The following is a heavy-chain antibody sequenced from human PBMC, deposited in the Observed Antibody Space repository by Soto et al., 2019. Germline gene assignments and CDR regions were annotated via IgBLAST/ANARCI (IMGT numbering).Heavy chain of an antibody. CDR2: IWYDGSNK. CDR3: ARDLAPLESSSWYFAAHYGMDV. J-gene: IGHJ6*02. D-gene: IGHD6-13*01. V-gene: IGHV3-33*01. CDR1: GFTFSSYG. Sequence: QVQLVESGGGVVQPGRSLRLSCEASGFTFSSYGMHWVRQAPGKGLEWVAVIWYDGSNKYYADSVKGRFTSSRDNSKKTLYLQMNSLRAEDTAVYYCARDLAPLESSSWYFAAHYGMDVWGQGTTVTVSS.